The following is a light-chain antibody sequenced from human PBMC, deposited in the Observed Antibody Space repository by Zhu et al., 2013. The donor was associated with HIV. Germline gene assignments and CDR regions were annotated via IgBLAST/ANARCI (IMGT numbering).Light chain of an antibody. CDR3: QHRNNLIT. J-gene: IGKJ5*01. Sequence: EIVLTQSPATLSLSPGERATLSCRSSQNIGNSLAWYQQKPGQAPRLVIYDASTRATGIPARFSGSGSGADFSLTINSLEPEDFAIYYCQHRNNLITFGQGTRLEI. CDR1: QNIGNS. V-gene: IGKV3-11*01. CDR2: DAS.